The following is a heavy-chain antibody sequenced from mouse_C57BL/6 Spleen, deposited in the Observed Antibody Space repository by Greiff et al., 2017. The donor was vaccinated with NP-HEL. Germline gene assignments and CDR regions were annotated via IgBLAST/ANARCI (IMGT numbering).Heavy chain of an antibody. CDR3: ASTQSYYGSSPLDY. CDR2: IDPSDSYT. Sequence: QVQLQQPGAELVMPGASVKLSCKASGYTFTSYWMHWVKQRPGQGLEWIGEIDPSDSYTNYNQKFKGKSTLTVDKSSSTAYMQLSSLTSEDSAVYYCASTQSYYGSSPLDYWGQGTTLTVSS. J-gene: IGHJ2*01. D-gene: IGHD1-1*01. CDR1: GYTFTSYW. V-gene: IGHV1-69*01.